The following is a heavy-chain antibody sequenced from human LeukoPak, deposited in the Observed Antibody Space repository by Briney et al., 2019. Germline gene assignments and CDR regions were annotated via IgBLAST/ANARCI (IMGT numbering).Heavy chain of an antibody. J-gene: IGHJ4*02. V-gene: IGHV3-15*01. Sequence: GGSLRLSCAASGFTFSNAWMSWVRQAPGKGLEWVGRIKSNTDGGTTDYAAPVQGRFTISRDDSKNTLYLLMNSLKTEDTAVYYCTTDRVVRAHRLYWGQGTLVTVSS. CDR3: TTDRVVRAHRLY. D-gene: IGHD3-10*01. CDR2: IKSNTDGGTT. CDR1: GFTFSNAW.